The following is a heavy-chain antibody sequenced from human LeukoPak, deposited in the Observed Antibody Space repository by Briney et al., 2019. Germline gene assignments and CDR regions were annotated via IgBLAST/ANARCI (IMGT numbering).Heavy chain of an antibody. CDR1: GFTFSSYE. D-gene: IGHD3-10*01. V-gene: IGHV3-48*03. Sequence: PGGSLRLSCAASGFTFSSYEMNWVRQAPGKGLEWVSYISSSGSTIYYADSVKGRFAISRENAKNSLYLQMNSLRAGDTAVYYCARGVRDPSTITMVRGPHDYWGQGTLVTVSS. CDR3: ARGVRDPSTITMVRGPHDY. CDR2: ISSSGSTI. J-gene: IGHJ4*02.